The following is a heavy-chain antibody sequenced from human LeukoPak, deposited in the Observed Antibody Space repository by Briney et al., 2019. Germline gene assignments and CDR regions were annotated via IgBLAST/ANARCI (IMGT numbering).Heavy chain of an antibody. CDR1: GFTFSSYA. CDR3: ARDSSMLRGPLVIYYFDF. Sequence: PGGSLRLSCAASGFTFSSYAMSWVRQAPGKGLEWVSAISGSGGSTYYADSVRGRFTISRDNSKNTLYLQINRLRAQDTAVYYCARDSSMLRGPLVIYYFDFWGQGTLVTVSS. J-gene: IGHJ4*02. D-gene: IGHD3-10*01. CDR2: ISGSGGST. V-gene: IGHV3-23*01.